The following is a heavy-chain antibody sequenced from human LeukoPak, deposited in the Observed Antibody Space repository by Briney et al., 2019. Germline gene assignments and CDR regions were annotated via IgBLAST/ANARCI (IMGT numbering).Heavy chain of an antibody. Sequence: GGSLRLSCAASGFTFTNYAMTWVRQAPGKELEWVSAVSDSGATTYYADSVKGRFTISRDNSKDTLYLQMKNQRVEDTAVYYCAMGVSGYNYGPVDYWGQGSLVTVSS. J-gene: IGHJ4*02. CDR3: AMGVSGYNYGPVDY. D-gene: IGHD5-18*01. CDR2: VSDSGATT. CDR1: GFTFTNYA. V-gene: IGHV3-23*01.